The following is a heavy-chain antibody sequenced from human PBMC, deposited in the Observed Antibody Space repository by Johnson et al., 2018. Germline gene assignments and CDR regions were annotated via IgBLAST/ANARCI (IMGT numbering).Heavy chain of an antibody. V-gene: IGHV3-74*01. J-gene: IGHJ4*02. D-gene: IGHD7-27*01. Sequence: EVQLLETGGGLVQXGGSXRLXCAASGFTFSGYWMLWVRQVPGKGLVSVSRITNDGDNTDYADSVKGRFIISRDNGKNTLFLQMNRLRVEDTAVYSCARDQDGPGAVIDDWGQGTLVTVSP. CDR3: ARDQDGPGAVIDD. CDR1: GFTFSGYW. CDR2: ITNDGDNT.